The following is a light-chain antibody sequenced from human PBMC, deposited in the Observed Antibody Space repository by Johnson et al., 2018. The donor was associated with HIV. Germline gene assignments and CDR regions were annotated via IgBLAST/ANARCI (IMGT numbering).Light chain of an antibody. J-gene: IGLJ1*01. CDR2: RNH. V-gene: IGLV1-44*01. Sequence: QSVLTQPPSASETPGQRVTISCSGSTSNIGSNTVSWYQQLPGTAPKLLIYRNHQRPSGVPDRISGSKSGTSASLAISGLQAEDEADYYCAAWDDSLSAYVFGTGTKVTFL. CDR1: TSNIGSNT. CDR3: AAWDDSLSAYV.